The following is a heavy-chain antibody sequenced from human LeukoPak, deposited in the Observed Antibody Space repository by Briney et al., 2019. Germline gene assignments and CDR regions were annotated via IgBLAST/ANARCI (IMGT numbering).Heavy chain of an antibody. CDR3: AKDIGNYFDY. CDR1: GFTFSSYA. CDR2: IRYDGSNK. D-gene: IGHD3-16*02. V-gene: IGHV3-30*02. J-gene: IGHJ4*02. Sequence: GGSLRLSCAASGFTFSSYAMHWVRQAPGKGLEWVAFIRYDGSNKYYADSVKGRFTISRDNSKNTLYLQMNSLRAEDTAVYYCAKDIGNYFDYWGQGTLVTVSS.